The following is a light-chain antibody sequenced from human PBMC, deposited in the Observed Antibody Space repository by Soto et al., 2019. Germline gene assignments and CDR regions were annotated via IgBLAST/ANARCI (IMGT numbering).Light chain of an antibody. CDR1: QSVSSN. CDR3: QQYNNWPTVT. CDR2: GAS. Sequence: EIVMTQSPATLSVSPGERAPLSCRASQSVSSNLAWYQQKPGQAPRLLIYGASTRATGIPARFSGSGSGTEFTLTISSLQSEDFAVYYCQQYNNWPTVTFGQGTKVDIK. V-gene: IGKV3-15*01. J-gene: IGKJ1*01.